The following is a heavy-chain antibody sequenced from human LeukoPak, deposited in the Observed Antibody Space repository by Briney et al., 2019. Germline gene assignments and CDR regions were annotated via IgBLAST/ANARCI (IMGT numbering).Heavy chain of an antibody. CDR2: INDSGSST. D-gene: IGHD3-10*01. J-gene: IGHJ4*02. CDR1: GFTFRKYA. Sequence: AGGSLRLSCAASGFTFRKYAMNWVRQAPGKGLEWVAGINDSGSSTYYADSVNGRLTISRDNAKNTVYLQMNRLRAEDTAVYYCTKGLYGSGSSPDFWGQGTLVTVSS. V-gene: IGHV3-23*01. CDR3: TKGLYGSGSSPDF.